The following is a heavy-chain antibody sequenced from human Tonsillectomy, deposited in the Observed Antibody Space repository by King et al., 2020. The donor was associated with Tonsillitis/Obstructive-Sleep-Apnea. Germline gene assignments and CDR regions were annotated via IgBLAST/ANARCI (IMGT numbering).Heavy chain of an antibody. CDR1: GFTFSSYA. CDR3: AREGIVGSTFDY. Sequence: VQLVESGGGLVHPGGSLRLSCAVSGFTFSSYAMSWVRQAPGKGLEWVSAISGSGGSTYYADSVKGRFTISRDNSKNTVSLQMNSLRAEDTAVYFCAREGIVGSTFDYWGQGTLVTVSS. V-gene: IGHV3-23*04. CDR2: ISGSGGST. J-gene: IGHJ4*02. D-gene: IGHD1-26*01.